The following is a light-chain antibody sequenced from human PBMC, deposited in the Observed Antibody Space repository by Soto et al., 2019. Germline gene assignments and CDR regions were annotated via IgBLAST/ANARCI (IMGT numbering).Light chain of an antibody. CDR3: QESYSTLLMYT. CDR2: AAS. J-gene: IGKJ2*01. Sequence: DIQMTQSPSSLSASVGDRVTMTCRASQSISTYLNWYQQKPGKAPKLLIYAASSLQSGVPSRFSGSGSGTDITLTISNLQPEDLATYYCQESYSTLLMYTFGQGTKLEIK. V-gene: IGKV1-39*01. CDR1: QSISTY.